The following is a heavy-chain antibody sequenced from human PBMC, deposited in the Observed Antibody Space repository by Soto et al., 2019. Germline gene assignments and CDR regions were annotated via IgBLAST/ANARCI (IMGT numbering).Heavy chain of an antibody. CDR3: AKDARGDHYYYYYYHMDV. Sequence: GGSLRLSCAASGFTFDDYAMHWVRQAPGKGLEWVSGISWNSGSIGYADSVKGRFTTSRDNAKNSLYLQMNSLRAEDTALYYCAKDARGDHYYYYYYHMDVWGKGTTVTVSS. CDR1: GFTFDDYA. CDR2: ISWNSGSI. V-gene: IGHV3-9*01. J-gene: IGHJ6*03. D-gene: IGHD2-21*02.